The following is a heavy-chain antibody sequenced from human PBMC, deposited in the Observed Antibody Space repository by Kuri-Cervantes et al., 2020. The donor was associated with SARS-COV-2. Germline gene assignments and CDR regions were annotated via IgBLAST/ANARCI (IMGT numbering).Heavy chain of an antibody. J-gene: IGHJ6*03. CDR1: GFSFSTYA. V-gene: IGHV3-30*02. CDR3: AKDKKITGMGYYYFMDV. CDR2: IWSGGGNK. D-gene: IGHD1-20*01. Sequence: GGSLRLSSAASGFSFSTYAMHWVRQAPGKGLEWVAVIWSGGGNKFYADSVKGRFTISRDDSKNTLYLQMNSLSAEDSAVYYCAKDKKITGMGYYYFMDVWGKGTTVTVSS.